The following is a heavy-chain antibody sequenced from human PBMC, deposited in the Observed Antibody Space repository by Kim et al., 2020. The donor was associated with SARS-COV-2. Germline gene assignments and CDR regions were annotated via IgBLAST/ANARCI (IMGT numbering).Heavy chain of an antibody. CDR1: GGSISSSSYY. J-gene: IGHJ3*02. CDR3: ARHRAASIPFDI. D-gene: IGHD6-6*01. V-gene: IGHV4-39*01. Sequence: SETLSLTCTVSGGSISSSSYYWGWIRQPPGKGLEWIGSIYYSGSTYYNPSLKSRVTISVDTSKNQFSLKLSSVTAADTAVYYCARHRAASIPFDIWGQGTMVTVSS. CDR2: IYYSGST.